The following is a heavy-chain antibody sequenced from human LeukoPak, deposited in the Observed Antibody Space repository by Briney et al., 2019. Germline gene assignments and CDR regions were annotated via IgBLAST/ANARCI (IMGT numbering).Heavy chain of an antibody. D-gene: IGHD4-23*01. CDR2: IIPIFGTS. V-gene: IGHV1-69*05. CDR1: GGTFSSYA. Sequence: SVKVSCKASGGTFSSYAISWVRQAPGQGLEWMGGIIPIFGTSNYTQKFQGRVTITTDESTSTAYMELSSLRSEDTAVYYCAKVSNDYRGNPFDYWGQGTLVTVSP. CDR3: AKVSNDYRGNPFDY. J-gene: IGHJ4*02.